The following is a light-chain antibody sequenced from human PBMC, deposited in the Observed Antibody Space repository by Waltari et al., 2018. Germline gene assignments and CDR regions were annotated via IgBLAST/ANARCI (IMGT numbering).Light chain of an antibody. CDR2: DKN. J-gene: IGLJ2*01. CDR1: GLRSYY. Sequence: SSELTQDPAVSVAMGQTVTITCQGNGLRSYYASWYQQSPGQDPILIMYDKNNRPSGVPDRFSGSNSDNTASLTITGAQAEDEASDYCHSRDASGVGGSFGGGTKLTVL. V-gene: IGLV3-19*01. CDR3: HSRDASGVGGS.